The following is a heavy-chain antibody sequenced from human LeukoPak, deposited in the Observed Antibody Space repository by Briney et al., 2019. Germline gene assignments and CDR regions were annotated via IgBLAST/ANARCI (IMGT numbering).Heavy chain of an antibody. CDR3: AGIRVWGNWYFDL. CDR1: GFTVSSNY. V-gene: IGHV3-53*01. Sequence: GGSLRLSCAASGFTVSSNYMSWVRQAPGKGLEWVSVIYSGGSTYYADSVKGRFTISRDNSKNTLYLQMNSLRAEDTAVYYCAGIRVWGNWYFDLWGRGTLVTVSS. D-gene: IGHD7-27*01. CDR2: IYSGGST. J-gene: IGHJ2*01.